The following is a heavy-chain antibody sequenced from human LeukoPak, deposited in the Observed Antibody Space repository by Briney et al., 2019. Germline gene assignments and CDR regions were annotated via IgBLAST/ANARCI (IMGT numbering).Heavy chain of an antibody. D-gene: IGHD6-19*01. CDR2: NNPNSGGT. V-gene: IGHV1-2*02. CDR3: AQSSGWDSLKY. Sequence: GASVNVSCKASGYTFTNFYIHWVRQAPGQGLEWMGWNNPNSGGTNHAQKFQGRVSMTRDTSISTAYMELSRLRSDDTAVYYCAQSSGWDSLKYWGQGTLVTVSS. J-gene: IGHJ4*02. CDR1: GYTFTNFY.